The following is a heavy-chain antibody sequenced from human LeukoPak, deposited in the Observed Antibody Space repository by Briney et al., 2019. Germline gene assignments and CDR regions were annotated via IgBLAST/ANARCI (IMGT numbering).Heavy chain of an antibody. V-gene: IGHV3-53*01. D-gene: IGHD3-3*01. CDR2: IYSDGRT. Sequence: PGGSLRLSCAASGFTVSSNYMSWVRQAPGKGLEWVSVIYSDGRTYYADSVKGRFTISRDNSKNTLYLETNSLRAEDTAVYYCARDSRFHWTYYYYGMDVWGQGTTVTVSS. CDR3: ARDSRFHWTYYYYGMDV. J-gene: IGHJ6*02. CDR1: GFTVSSNY.